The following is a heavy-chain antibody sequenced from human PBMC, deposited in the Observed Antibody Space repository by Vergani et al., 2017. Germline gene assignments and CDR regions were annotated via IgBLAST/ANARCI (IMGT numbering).Heavy chain of an antibody. CDR3: TVVIGPGGYCYYMDV. V-gene: IGHV3-15*01. Sequence: EVQLVESGGGLVKPGGSLRLSCAASGFTFSNAWMSWVRQAPGKGLEWVGRIKSKTDGGTTDYAAPVKGRFTISRDDSKNTLYLQMNSLKTGDTAVYYCTVVIGPGGYCYYMDVWGKGTTVTVSS. J-gene: IGHJ6*03. CDR2: IKSKTDGGTT. D-gene: IGHD3-22*01. CDR1: GFTFSNAW.